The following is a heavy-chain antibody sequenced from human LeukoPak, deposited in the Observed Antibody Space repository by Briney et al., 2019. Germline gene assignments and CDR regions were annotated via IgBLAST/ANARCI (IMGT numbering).Heavy chain of an antibody. D-gene: IGHD1-26*01. CDR1: GFTFSSYA. Sequence: PGRSLRLSCAASGFTFSSYAMHWVRQAPGKGLEWVAVISYDGSNKYYADSVKGRFTISRDNSKNTLYLQMNSLRAEDTAVYYCARVTSGIVLGWGQGTLVTVSS. CDR2: ISYDGSNK. CDR3: ARVTSGIVLG. J-gene: IGHJ4*02. V-gene: IGHV3-30-3*01.